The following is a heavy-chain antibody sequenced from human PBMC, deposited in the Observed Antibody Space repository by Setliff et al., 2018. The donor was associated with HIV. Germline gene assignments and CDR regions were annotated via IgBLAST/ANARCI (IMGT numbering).Heavy chain of an antibody. CDR1: GGTVSRLT. V-gene: IGHV1-69*13. CDR3: ASCEGIQEWPFDY. CDR2: LIAMYGTA. J-gene: IGHJ4*02. Sequence: SVKVSCKASGGTVSRLTFGWVRQVPGQGLEWMGGLIAMYGTANYAQKFQGRVTMTADDSTNTAYMELSSLRSEDTAMYFCASCEGIQEWPFDYWGQGTLVTVSS. D-gene: IGHD6-13*01.